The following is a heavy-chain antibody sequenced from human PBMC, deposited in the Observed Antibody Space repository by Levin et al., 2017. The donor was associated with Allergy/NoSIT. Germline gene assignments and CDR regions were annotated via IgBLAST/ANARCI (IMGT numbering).Heavy chain of an antibody. CDR1: GFSFSDYA. Sequence: GGSLRLSCAASGFSFSDYAMAWVRQVPGKGLEWISHISGTSHSTYYADSVKGRFTISRDNSKNTLYLQMSSLRVEDTAVYYCVKAQIWYGVIWGQGTLVTVSS. J-gene: IGHJ3*02. CDR2: ISGTSHST. CDR3: VKAQIWYGVI. V-gene: IGHV3-23*01. D-gene: IGHD6-13*01.